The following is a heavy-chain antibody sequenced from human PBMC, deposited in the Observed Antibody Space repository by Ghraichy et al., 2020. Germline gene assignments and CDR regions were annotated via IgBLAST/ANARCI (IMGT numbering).Heavy chain of an antibody. J-gene: IGHJ2*01. CDR2: ISGSGGST. V-gene: IGHV3-23*01. Sequence: GESLNISCAASGFTFSSYAMSWVRQAPGKGLEWVSAISGSGGSTYYADSVKGRFTISRDNSKNTLYLQMNSLRAEDTAVYYCAKGSVNWNDGLWYFDLWGRGTLVTVSS. CDR1: GFTFSSYA. D-gene: IGHD1-20*01. CDR3: AKGSVNWNDGLWYFDL.